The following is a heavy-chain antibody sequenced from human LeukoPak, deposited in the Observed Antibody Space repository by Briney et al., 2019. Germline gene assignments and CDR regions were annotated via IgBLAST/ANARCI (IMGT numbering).Heavy chain of an antibody. V-gene: IGHV3-30*02. CDR1: GFTFSSYG. CDR3: AREAGIAADFDY. J-gene: IGHJ4*02. CDR2: IRYDGSNK. Sequence: PGGSLRLSCAASGFTFSSYGMHWVRQAPGKGLEWVAFIRYDGSNKYYADSVKGRFTISRDNAKNTLYLQMNSLRAEDTAVYYCAREAGIAADFDYWGQGTLVTVSS. D-gene: IGHD6-25*01.